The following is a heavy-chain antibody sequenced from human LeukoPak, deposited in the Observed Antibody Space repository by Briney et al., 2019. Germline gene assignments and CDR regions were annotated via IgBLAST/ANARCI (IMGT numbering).Heavy chain of an antibody. J-gene: IGHJ4*02. CDR2: INPNSGGT. Sequence: ASVKVSCKASGYTFTGYYMYWVRQAPGQGLEWMGWINPNSGGTNYAQKFQGRVTITADESTSTAYMELSSLRSEDTAVYYCARDRGPYCSGGSCYLTPYYFDYWGQGTLVTVSS. CDR3: ARDRGPYCSGGSCYLTPYYFDY. V-gene: IGHV1-2*02. CDR1: GYTFTGYY. D-gene: IGHD2-15*01.